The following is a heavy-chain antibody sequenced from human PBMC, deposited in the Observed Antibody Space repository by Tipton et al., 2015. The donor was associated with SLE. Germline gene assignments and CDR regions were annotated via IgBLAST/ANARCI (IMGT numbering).Heavy chain of an antibody. J-gene: IGHJ4*02. CDR2: IYYNGNA. CDR1: GGSISSYY. V-gene: IGHV4-59*08. D-gene: IGHD3-10*01. Sequence: TLSLTCTVSGGSISSYYWSWIRQPPGKGLEWIAYIYYNGNANYNPSLKSRVTISVDTSKNQFSLKLSSVTAADTALYYCARHGYYGSGSYYTHFDYWGQGTLVTVSS. CDR3: ARHGYYGSGSYYTHFDY.